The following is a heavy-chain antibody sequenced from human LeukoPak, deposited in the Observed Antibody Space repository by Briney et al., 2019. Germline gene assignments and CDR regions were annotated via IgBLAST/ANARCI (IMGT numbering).Heavy chain of an antibody. CDR1: GFTFSSSA. Sequence: GGSLRLSCAASGFTFSSSAMRWVRQAPGKGLEWVSSVSASGGTTYYADSVKGRFTISRGNSKNTLYLQMNSLRAEATALYYXXKXXXXSFEYWXXGXLVTVSS. CDR2: VSASGGTT. V-gene: IGHV3-23*01. J-gene: IGHJ4*02. CDR3: XKXXXXSFEY.